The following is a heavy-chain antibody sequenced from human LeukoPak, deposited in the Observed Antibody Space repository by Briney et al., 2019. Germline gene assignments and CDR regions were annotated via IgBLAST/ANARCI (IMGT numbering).Heavy chain of an antibody. CDR1: GYSISSGYY. V-gene: IGHV4-38-2*02. J-gene: IGHJ4*02. Sequence: PSETLSLTCTVSGYSISSGYYWGWIRQPPGKGLEWIGSIYHNGSTYYNPSLKSRVTISVDTSKNQFSLKLSSVTAADTAVYYCAGGPFRDYFDYWGQGTLVTVSS. CDR2: IYHNGST. D-gene: IGHD2-21*01. CDR3: AGGPFRDYFDY.